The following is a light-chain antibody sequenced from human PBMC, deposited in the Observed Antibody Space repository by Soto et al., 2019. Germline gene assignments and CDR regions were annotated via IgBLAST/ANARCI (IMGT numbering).Light chain of an antibody. Sequence: AIEMTQAPSSLSASVGDRVRIACRASQGIGSDLAWYQQRPGKAPKLLIYAVSRLQSGVPSRFSGSGSGTDFTLTISSLQPEDIASYYCLQDHNLLTFGGGTKVEIK. J-gene: IGKJ4*01. V-gene: IGKV1-6*01. CDR1: QGIGSD. CDR2: AVS. CDR3: LQDHNLLT.